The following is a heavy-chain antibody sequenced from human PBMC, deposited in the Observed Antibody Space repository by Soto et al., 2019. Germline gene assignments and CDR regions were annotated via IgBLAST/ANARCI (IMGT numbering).Heavy chain of an antibody. D-gene: IGHD6-13*01. V-gene: IGHV4-59*01. J-gene: IGHJ5*02. CDR3: ARGFGAAAGWFDP. CDR2: IYYSGST. Sequence: SETLSLTCTVSGGSISSYYWSWIRQPPGKGLEWIGYIYYSGSTNYNPSLKSRVTISVDTSKNQFSLKLSSVTAADTAVYYCARGFGAAAGWFDPWGQGTLVTVSS. CDR1: GGSISSYY.